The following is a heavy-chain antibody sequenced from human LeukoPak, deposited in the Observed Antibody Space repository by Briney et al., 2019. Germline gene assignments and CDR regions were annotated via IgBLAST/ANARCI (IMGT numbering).Heavy chain of an antibody. V-gene: IGHV3-30-3*01. CDR3: ASKGIVVVPAEQGFDP. J-gene: IGHJ5*02. CDR2: IPYDGSNK. D-gene: IGHD2-2*01. CDR1: GFTFSSYA. Sequence: GGSLRLSCAAPGFTFSSYAMHWVRQAPGKGLEWVAVIPYDGSNKYYADSVKGRFTISRDNSKNTLYLQMNSLRAEDTAVYYCASKGIVVVPAEQGFDPWGQGTLVTVSS.